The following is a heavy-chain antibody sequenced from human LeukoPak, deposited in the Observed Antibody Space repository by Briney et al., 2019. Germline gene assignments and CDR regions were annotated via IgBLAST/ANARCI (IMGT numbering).Heavy chain of an antibody. CDR2: ISYDGSNK. D-gene: IGHD4-17*01. J-gene: IGHJ4*02. V-gene: IGHV3-30*04. Sequence: GRSLRLSCAASGFTFSSYAMHWVRQAPGKGLEWVAVISYDGSNKYYADSVKGRFTISRDNYKNTLYLQMTSLRAEDTAVYYCSRDRSYGDYVWDFDYWGRGTLVSVS. CDR3: SRDRSYGDYVWDFDY. CDR1: GFTFSSYA.